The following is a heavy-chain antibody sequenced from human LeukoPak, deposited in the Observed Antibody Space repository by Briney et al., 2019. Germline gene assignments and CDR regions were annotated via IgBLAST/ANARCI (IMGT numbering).Heavy chain of an antibody. CDR3: ANSPFWSGYSPRDY. CDR1: GFTFSSYE. V-gene: IGHV3-48*03. CDR2: ISSSGSTI. J-gene: IGHJ4*02. D-gene: IGHD3-3*01. Sequence: PGGSLRLSCAASGFTFSSYEMNWVRQAPGKGLEGVSYISSSGSTIYYADSVKGRFTISRDNAKNSLYLQMNSLRAEDTAVYYCANSPFWSGYSPRDYWGQGTLVTVSS.